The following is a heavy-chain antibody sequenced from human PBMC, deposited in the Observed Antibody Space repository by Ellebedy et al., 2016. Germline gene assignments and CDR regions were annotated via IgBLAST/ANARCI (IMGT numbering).Heavy chain of an antibody. CDR3: TRTPTTYYYDMDV. CDR1: GDTFTSYD. J-gene: IGHJ6*02. Sequence: ASVKVSCKASGDTFTSYDINWVRQATGQGLERMGWMNPNSSNTGYAQKFQGRFTMTRNTSINTAYMELSSLRSEDTAVYYCTRTPTTYYYDMDVWGQGTTVTVS. CDR2: MNPNSSNT. D-gene: IGHD5-12*01. V-gene: IGHV1-8*01.